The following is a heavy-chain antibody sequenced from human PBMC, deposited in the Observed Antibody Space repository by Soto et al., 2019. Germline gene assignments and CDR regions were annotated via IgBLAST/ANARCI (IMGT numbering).Heavy chain of an antibody. V-gene: IGHV1-8*01. CDR1: GYTFTSYD. Sequence: QVQLVQSGAEVKKPGASVKVSCKASGYTFTSYDIHWVRQATVQGLEWMGWMNPNSGNTGSAQKFQGRITLTRNTSMSTAYMDLSSLRSEDTAVYDCARAGVRGMDVWGPGINVTGSS. CDR3: ARAGVRGMDV. J-gene: IGHJ6*02. CDR2: MNPNSGNT. D-gene: IGHD3-10*01.